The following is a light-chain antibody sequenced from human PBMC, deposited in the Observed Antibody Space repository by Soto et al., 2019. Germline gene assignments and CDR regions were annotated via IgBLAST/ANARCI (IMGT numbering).Light chain of an antibody. Sequence: EIVLTQSPATLAFSPGERSSLSCRASQSVGSYLAWFQQKPGQAPRLLIYDATNRATGIPARFNGSGSGTDFTLTISSLQPDDFATYYCQQFWTFGQGTKVDIK. V-gene: IGKV3-11*01. CDR1: QSVGSY. CDR2: DAT. J-gene: IGKJ1*01. CDR3: QQFWT.